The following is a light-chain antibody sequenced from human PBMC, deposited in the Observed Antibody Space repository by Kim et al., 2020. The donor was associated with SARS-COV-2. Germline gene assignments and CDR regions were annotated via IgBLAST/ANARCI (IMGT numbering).Light chain of an antibody. CDR2: AAS. V-gene: IGKV1-39*01. CDR1: QSISIY. J-gene: IGKJ2*01. Sequence: DIQMTQSPSSLSASVGDRVTITCRTSQSISIYLNWYQQKPGKAPELLIYAASTLHSGVPSRFSGSGSGTDFTLTISSLQPEDFATYYCQESYSTPYIFGQGTKLEIK. CDR3: QESYSTPYI.